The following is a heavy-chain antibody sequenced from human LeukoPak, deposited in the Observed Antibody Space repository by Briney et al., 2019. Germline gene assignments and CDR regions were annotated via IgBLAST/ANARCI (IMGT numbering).Heavy chain of an antibody. Sequence: PSETLSLTCTVSGGFISSYYWSWIRQPPGKGLEWIGYIYYSGNTNYNPSLKSRVTISVDTSKNQFSLKLSSVTAADTAVYYCARAEMATITPFDYWGQGTLVTVSS. CDR2: IYYSGNT. V-gene: IGHV4-59*01. CDR3: ARAEMATITPFDY. CDR1: GGFISSYY. J-gene: IGHJ4*02. D-gene: IGHD5-24*01.